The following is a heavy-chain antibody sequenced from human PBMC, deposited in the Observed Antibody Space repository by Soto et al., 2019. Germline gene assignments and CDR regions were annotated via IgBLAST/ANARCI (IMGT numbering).Heavy chain of an antibody. CDR2: IYYSGIT. Sequence: SETLSLTCTVSGGSISSYYWSWIRQPPGKGLEWIGYIYYSGITNYNPSLKSRVTISVDTSKNQFSLKLSSVTAADTAVYYCARNFPYCSGGSCHYFDYWGQGALVTVSS. V-gene: IGHV4-59*08. J-gene: IGHJ4*02. CDR3: ARNFPYCSGGSCHYFDY. CDR1: GGSISSYY. D-gene: IGHD2-15*01.